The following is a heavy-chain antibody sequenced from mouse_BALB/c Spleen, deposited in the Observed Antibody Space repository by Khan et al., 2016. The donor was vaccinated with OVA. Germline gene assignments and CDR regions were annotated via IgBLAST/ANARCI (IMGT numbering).Heavy chain of an antibody. Sequence: QVQLKQSGPGLVAPSQSLSITCTVSGFSLTSYGVNWVRQPPGEGLEWLGVIWGDGSTNYHSTLKSRLIISKDSSKRQVFLTLNSLQTDDTATYYCAKFTPGYYSMDYWGQGTSVTVST. CDR1: GFSLTSYG. J-gene: IGHJ4*01. CDR2: IWGDGST. V-gene: IGHV2-3*01. D-gene: IGHD1-1*01. CDR3: AKFTPGYYSMDY.